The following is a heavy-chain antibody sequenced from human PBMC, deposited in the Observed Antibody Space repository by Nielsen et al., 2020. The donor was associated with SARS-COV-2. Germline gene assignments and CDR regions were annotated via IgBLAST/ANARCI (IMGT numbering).Heavy chain of an antibody. V-gene: IGHV3-30-3*02. D-gene: IGHD4-17*01. CDR3: AKLPDYGDYALDY. CDR2: ISYDGSNK. Sequence: GGSLRLSCAASGFTFSSYAMHWVRQAPGKGLEWVAVISYDGSNKYYADSVKGRFTISRDNAKNSLYLQMNSLRAEDTALYYCAKLPDYGDYALDYWGQGTLVTVSS. J-gene: IGHJ4*02. CDR1: GFTFSSYA.